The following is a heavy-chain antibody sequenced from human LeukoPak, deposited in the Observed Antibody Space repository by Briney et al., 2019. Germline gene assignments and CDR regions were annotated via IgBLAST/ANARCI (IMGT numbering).Heavy chain of an antibody. J-gene: IGHJ4*02. CDR1: GFTFSTYA. CDR2: ISYHGTNT. CDR3: AKELHDY. Sequence: PGGSLRLSCAPSGFTFSTYAMHWVRQAPGKGLEWVAVISYHGTNTYYADSVKDRFTIPRDNSKNTLFLQMNSLSAEDTAMYYCAKELHDYWGQGTLVTVSS. V-gene: IGHV3-30-3*02.